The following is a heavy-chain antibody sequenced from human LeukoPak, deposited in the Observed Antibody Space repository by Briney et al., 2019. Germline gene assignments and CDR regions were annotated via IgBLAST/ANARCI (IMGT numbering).Heavy chain of an antibody. D-gene: IGHD2-8*02. V-gene: IGHV3-23*01. CDR1: GITLSNYG. Sequence: GGSLRLSCAVSGITLSNYGMSWVRQAPGKGLEWVAGISDRGSRTNYADSVKGRFTISTDYPKNTQYLQMNSLRAEDTAVYFCAKRGVVIRVILVGFHKEAYYFDSWGQGALVTVSS. J-gene: IGHJ4*02. CDR2: ISDRGSRT. CDR3: AKRGVVIRVILVGFHKEAYYFDS.